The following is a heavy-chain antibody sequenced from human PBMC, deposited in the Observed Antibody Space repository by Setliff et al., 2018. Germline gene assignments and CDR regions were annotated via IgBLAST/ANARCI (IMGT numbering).Heavy chain of an antibody. CDR1: GYTFTSYG. V-gene: IGHV1-18*01. Sequence: ASVKVSCKASGYTFTSYGISWVRQAPGQGLEWMGWISAYNGNTNYAQKLQGRVTMTTDTSTSTAYMELRSLRSDDTAVYYCAREGAAQQQLASEENWCDPWGQGTLVTVS. D-gene: IGHD6-13*01. CDR2: ISAYNGNT. J-gene: IGHJ5*02. CDR3: AREGAAQQQLASEENWCDP.